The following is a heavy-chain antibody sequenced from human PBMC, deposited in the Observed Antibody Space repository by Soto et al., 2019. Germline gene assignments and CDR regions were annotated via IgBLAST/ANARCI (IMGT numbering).Heavy chain of an antibody. Sequence: GGPLNLSCAASGFTFSSFGMHGVRKAPGKGLEWVEVISYDGSIKYYADSVKGRFTISRDNSKNTLYLQMNSLRAEDTAVYYCAKDLSGSSGWLALDYWGQGTLVTVSS. V-gene: IGHV3-30*18. CDR2: ISYDGSIK. D-gene: IGHD6-19*01. CDR3: AKDLSGSSGWLALDY. CDR1: GFTFSSFG. J-gene: IGHJ4*02.